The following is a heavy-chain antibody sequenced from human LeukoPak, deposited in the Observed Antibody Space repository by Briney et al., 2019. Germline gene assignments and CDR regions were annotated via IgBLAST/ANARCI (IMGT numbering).Heavy chain of an antibody. CDR1: GFTFSSYA. Sequence: GGSLRLSCAASGFTFSSYAMSWVRQAPGKGLEWVSAICGSGGSTYYADSVKGRFTISRDNSKNTLYLQMNSLRAEDTAVYYCAKQISYDSSGYYSHAFDIWGQGTMVTVSS. D-gene: IGHD3-22*01. J-gene: IGHJ3*02. CDR3: AKQISYDSSGYYSHAFDI. CDR2: ICGSGGST. V-gene: IGHV3-23*01.